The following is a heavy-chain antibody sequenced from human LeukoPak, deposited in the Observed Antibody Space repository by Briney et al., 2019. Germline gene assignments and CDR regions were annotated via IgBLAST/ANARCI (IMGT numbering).Heavy chain of an antibody. CDR2: IYTSGST. D-gene: IGHD6-19*01. CDR1: GGSISSGSYY. J-gene: IGHJ4*02. Sequence: SETLSLTCTVSGGSISSGSYYWGWIRQPAGKGLEWIGRIYTSGSTNYNPSLKSRVTISVDKSKNHFSLELTSVTAADTAVYYCTCHSGWSGPSEWGQGTLVIVSS. CDR3: TCHSGWSGPSE. V-gene: IGHV4-61*02.